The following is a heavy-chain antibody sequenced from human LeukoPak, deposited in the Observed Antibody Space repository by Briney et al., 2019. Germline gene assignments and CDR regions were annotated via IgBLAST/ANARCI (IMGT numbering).Heavy chain of an antibody. CDR2: ISSSSSYI. Sequence: GGSLRLSCAASGFTFSSYSMNWVRQAPGKGLEWVSSISSSSSYIYYADSVKGRFTISRDNAKNSLYLQMNSLRAEDAAVYYCARAYDYGDYWMPYYYYGMDVWGQGTTVTVSS. CDR3: ARAYDYGDYWMPYYYYGMDV. CDR1: GFTFSSYS. D-gene: IGHD4-17*01. J-gene: IGHJ6*02. V-gene: IGHV3-21*01.